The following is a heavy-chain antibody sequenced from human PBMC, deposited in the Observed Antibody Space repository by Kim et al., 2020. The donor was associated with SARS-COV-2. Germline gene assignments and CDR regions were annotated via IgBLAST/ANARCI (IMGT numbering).Heavy chain of an antibody. J-gene: IGHJ4*02. Sequence: YAQKLQGRVTMTTDTSTSTAYMELRSLRSDDTAVYYCARGRYSSGWYWSYWGQGTLVTVSS. D-gene: IGHD6-19*01. V-gene: IGHV1-18*01. CDR3: ARGRYSSGWYWSY.